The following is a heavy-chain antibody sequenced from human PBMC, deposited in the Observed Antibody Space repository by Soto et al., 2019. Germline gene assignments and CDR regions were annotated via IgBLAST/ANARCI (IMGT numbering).Heavy chain of an antibody. CDR3: ARCITMVRGVRYFDY. CDR2: IYYSGST. J-gene: IGHJ4*02. D-gene: IGHD3-10*01. V-gene: IGHV4-61*01. CDR1: GGSVSSSSYY. Sequence: SETLSLTCTVSGGSVSSSSYYWSWIRQPPGKGLEWIGYIYYSGSTNYNPSLKSRVTISVDTSKNQFSLKLSSVTAADTAVYYCARCITMVRGVRYFDYWGQGTLVTVSS.